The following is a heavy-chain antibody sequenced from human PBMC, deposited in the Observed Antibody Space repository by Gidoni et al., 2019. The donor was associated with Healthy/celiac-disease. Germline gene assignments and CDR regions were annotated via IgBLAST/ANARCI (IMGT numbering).Heavy chain of an antibody. J-gene: IGHJ6*02. Sequence: QLQLQESGPGLVKPSETLSLTCTVSGGSIRSSSYYWGWIRQPPGKGLEWIGSIYYSGSTSYNPSLKSRVTISVDTSKNQFSLKLSSVTAADTAVYYCARANVRDEPARDYYYYYGMDVWGQGTTVTVSS. D-gene: IGHD2-8*01. CDR1: GGSIRSSSYY. V-gene: IGHV4-39*07. CDR2: IYYSGST. CDR3: ARANVRDEPARDYYYYYGMDV.